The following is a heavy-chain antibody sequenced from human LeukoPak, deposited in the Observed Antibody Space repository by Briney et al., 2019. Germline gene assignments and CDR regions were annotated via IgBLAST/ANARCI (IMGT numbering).Heavy chain of an antibody. J-gene: IGHJ4*02. D-gene: IGHD3-10*01. CDR2: IYHSGIT. CDR1: GGSISTSNW. CDR3: AREIDYYGSGMGY. V-gene: IGHV4-4*02. Sequence: SGTLSLTCAVSGGSISTSNWWNWIRQSPGKGLEWIGEIYHSGITRYNPSLKSRVTISVDKSNNQISLKLTSVTAADTAVYHCAREIDYYGSGMGYWGQGTLSPSPQ.